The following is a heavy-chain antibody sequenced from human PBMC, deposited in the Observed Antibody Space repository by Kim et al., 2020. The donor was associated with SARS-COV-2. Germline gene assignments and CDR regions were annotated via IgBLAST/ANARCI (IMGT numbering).Heavy chain of an antibody. J-gene: IGHJ4*02. CDR3: ARAKHFNCWYHFDS. Sequence: SETLSLDCSVSGDSINNFFWGWIRQSPGRGLEWIGFIFHTGGTTYFNPSLKSRVSISLDKSRSQFSLGLVSVTAADSATYYCARAKHFNCWYHFDSWGQGSPVTVS. D-gene: IGHD6-13*01. CDR2: IFHTGGTT. V-gene: IGHV4-59*01. CDR1: GDSINNFF.